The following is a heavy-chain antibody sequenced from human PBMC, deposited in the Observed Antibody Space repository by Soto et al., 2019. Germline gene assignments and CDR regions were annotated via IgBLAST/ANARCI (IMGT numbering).Heavy chain of an antibody. CDR2: ISSTSTYI. Sequence: EVQLVESGGGLVKPGGSLRLSCAGSGFTFNAYAMNWVRQAPGGGLEWVSSISSTSTYIYYADSVQGRFTISRENAKNSLFLQLNSLRAEDTAVYYCARGYRGVPSQYEVNDAFDVWGRGTMVTVSS. D-gene: IGHD3-10*01. CDR1: GFTFNAYA. J-gene: IGHJ3*01. CDR3: ARGYRGVPSQYEVNDAFDV. V-gene: IGHV3-21*01.